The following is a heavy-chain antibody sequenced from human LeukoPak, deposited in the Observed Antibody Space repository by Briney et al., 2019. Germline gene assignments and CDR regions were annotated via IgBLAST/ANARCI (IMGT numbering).Heavy chain of an antibody. CDR1: GFTVSSNY. CDR2: LSDSGDNT. CDR3: AKGRARDGYIY. V-gene: IGHV3-23*01. J-gene: IGHJ4*02. D-gene: IGHD5-24*01. Sequence: GGSLRLSCAASGFTVSSNYMSWVRQAPGKGLEWVSSLSDSGDNTYYADSVKGRFTISRDNSKNTLYLQMNSLRAEDTAIYYCAKGRARDGYIYWGQGILVTVSS.